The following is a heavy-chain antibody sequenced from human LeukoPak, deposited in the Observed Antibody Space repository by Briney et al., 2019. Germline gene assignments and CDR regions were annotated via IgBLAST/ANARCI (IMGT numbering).Heavy chain of an antibody. J-gene: IGHJ3*02. CDR2: FTPNIEDR. Sequence: ASVRVSCMHSVDTFTVYIIHSVRPALGQGVEWVGYFTPNIEDRDYAQTFQGRVTMNRDTSLNTAYMDLTRLRSDDTAVYYCATGDYSATKPDPIDMWGEGTMVTVSS. D-gene: IGHD3-10*01. CDR3: ATGDYSATKPDPIDM. CDR1: VDTFTVYI. V-gene: IGHV1-2*02.